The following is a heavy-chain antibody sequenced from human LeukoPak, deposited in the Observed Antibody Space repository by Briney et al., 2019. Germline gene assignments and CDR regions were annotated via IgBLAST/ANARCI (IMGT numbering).Heavy chain of an antibody. V-gene: IGHV3-21*03. CDR1: GFSFSFSN. CDR2: ISSTNGHT. J-gene: IGHJ5*02. CDR3: ARDRDSSGLYGGADL. Sequence: GGSLRLTCAASGFSFSFSNMNWVRQAPGKGLEWVSYISSTNGHTYYADSVNGRFTISRDTAKNSLYLQMNSLRVEDTAIYFCARDRDSSGLYGGADLWGQGVLVTVSA. D-gene: IGHD6-19*01.